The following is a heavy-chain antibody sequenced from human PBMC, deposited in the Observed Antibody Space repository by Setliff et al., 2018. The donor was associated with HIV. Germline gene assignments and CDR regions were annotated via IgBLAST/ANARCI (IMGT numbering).Heavy chain of an antibody. Sequence: ASVKVSCKVSGYTFSAYYLHRVRRAPGQGLEWMGWINPNSGATKYAQNFQGRVTMTRDTPISTAYMDLSSLTSDDTAVYYCALASIVSTARWNHWGRGTLVTVSS. J-gene: IGHJ5*02. CDR1: GYTFSAYY. CDR3: ALASIVSTARWNH. D-gene: IGHD1-26*01. CDR2: INPNSGAT. V-gene: IGHV1-2*02.